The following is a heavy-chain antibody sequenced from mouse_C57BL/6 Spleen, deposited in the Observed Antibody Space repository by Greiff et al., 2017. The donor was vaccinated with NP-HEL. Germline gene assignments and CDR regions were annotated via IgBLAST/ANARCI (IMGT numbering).Heavy chain of an antibody. V-gene: IGHV1-9*01. J-gene: IGHJ1*03. D-gene: IGHD2-13*01. CDR2: ILPGSGST. Sequence: QVQLQQSGAELMKPGASVKLSCKATGYTFTGYWIEWVKQRPGHGLEWIGEILPGSGSTNYNEQYKGKATFTADTSSNTAYIQLSSLTTEDSAIYYCARVGDYGYFDVWGTGTTVTVSS. CDR1: GYTFTGYW. CDR3: ARVGDYGYFDV.